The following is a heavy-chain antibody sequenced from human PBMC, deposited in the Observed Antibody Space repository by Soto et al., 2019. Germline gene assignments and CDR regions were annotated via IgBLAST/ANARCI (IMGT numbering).Heavy chain of an antibody. D-gene: IGHD1-26*01. Sequence: GGSLRLSCAASGFTLSSYAMSWVRQAPGKGLEWVSAISGSGGSTYYADSVKGRFTISRDNSKNTLYLQMNSLRAEDTAVYYCAKPSGSYYYYYGMDVWGQGTTVTVSS. CDR2: ISGSGGST. J-gene: IGHJ6*02. CDR3: AKPSGSYYYYYGMDV. V-gene: IGHV3-23*01. CDR1: GFTLSSYA.